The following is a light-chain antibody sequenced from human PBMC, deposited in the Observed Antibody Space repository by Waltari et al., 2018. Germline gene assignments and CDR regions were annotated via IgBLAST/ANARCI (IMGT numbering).Light chain of an antibody. CDR2: ADN. J-gene: IGLJ2*01. CDR3: QSYDSSNHVV. V-gene: IGLV6-57*01. Sequence: NFMLTQPHSVSESPGKTVTISCTRGSGSIASNYGQGYQQRPGSSPTTVIYADNQRPSGVPDRFSGSIDSSSNSASLTISGLKTEDEADYYCQSYDSSNHVVFGGGTKLTVL. CDR1: SGSIASNY.